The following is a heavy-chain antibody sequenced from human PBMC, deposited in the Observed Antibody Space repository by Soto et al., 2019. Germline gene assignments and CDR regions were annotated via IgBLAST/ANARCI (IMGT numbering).Heavy chain of an antibody. CDR1: GYTLTELS. CDR3: ATDSVTCSSTSCYSGGGGWFDP. J-gene: IGHJ5*02. D-gene: IGHD2-2*01. Sequence: ASVKVSCKVSGYTLTELSMHWERQAPGKGLEWMGGFDPEDGETIYAQKFQGRVTMTEDTSTDTAYMELSSLRSEDTAVYYCATDSVTCSSTSCYSGGGGWFDPWGQGTLVTVSS. CDR2: FDPEDGET. V-gene: IGHV1-24*01.